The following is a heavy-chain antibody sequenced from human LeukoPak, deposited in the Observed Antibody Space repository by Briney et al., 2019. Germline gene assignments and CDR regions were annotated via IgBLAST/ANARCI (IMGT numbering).Heavy chain of an antibody. CDR3: ARVLHKRNYDSSGYYGY. Sequence: GGSLRLSCAASGFTFSSYSMNWVRQAPGKGLEWVSYISSSSSTIYYADSVKGRFTISRDSAKNSLSLQMNSLRAEDTAVYYCARVLHKRNYDSSGYYGYWGQGTLVTVSS. CDR2: ISSSSSTI. D-gene: IGHD3-22*01. J-gene: IGHJ4*02. V-gene: IGHV3-48*01. CDR1: GFTFSSYS.